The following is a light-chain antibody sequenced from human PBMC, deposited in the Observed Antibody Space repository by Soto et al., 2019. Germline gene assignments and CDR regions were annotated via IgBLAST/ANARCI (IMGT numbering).Light chain of an antibody. CDR2: DVS. CDR1: NTAVGGYNY. V-gene: IGLV2-14*01. J-gene: IGLJ1*01. Sequence: QSVLTQPASVSGSPGQSITISCPGNNTAVGGYNYVSWYQQHPGKAPKLMIYDVSNRPSGVSNRFTGSRSGNTASLTISGLQAEDEADYYCSSYTSSSSYVFGTGTKVTVL. CDR3: SSYTSSSSYV.